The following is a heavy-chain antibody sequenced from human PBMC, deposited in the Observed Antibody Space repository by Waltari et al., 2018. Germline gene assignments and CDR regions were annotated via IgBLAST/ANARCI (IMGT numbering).Heavy chain of an antibody. J-gene: IGHJ5*02. Sequence: QVQLQQWGAGLLKPSETLSLTCAVYGGSFSGYYCSWIRQPPGKGLEWIGEINHSGSTNYTPSLKSRVTISVDTSKNQFSLKLSSVTAADTAVYYCARGYSSSWITNWFDPWGQGTLVTVSS. CDR1: GGSFSGYY. D-gene: IGHD6-13*01. V-gene: IGHV4-34*01. CDR2: INHSGST. CDR3: ARGYSSSWITNWFDP.